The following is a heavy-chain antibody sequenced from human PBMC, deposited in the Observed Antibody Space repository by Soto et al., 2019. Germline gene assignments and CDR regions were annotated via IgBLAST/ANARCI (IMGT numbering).Heavy chain of an antibody. CDR3: AHAFGGTSWPNDAFDV. J-gene: IGHJ3*01. Sequence: HITLKESGPTLVKPTQTLTLTCIFSGFSFSADGVGVGWIRQPPGKTLEWLALIYWDDDTRYRPSLKSRLTITKDSSKNQVVLTMTNMDPLDTATYYCAHAFGGTSWPNDAFDVWGQVTVVTVSS. CDR1: GFSFSADGVG. D-gene: IGHD3-16*01. V-gene: IGHV2-5*02. CDR2: IYWDDDT.